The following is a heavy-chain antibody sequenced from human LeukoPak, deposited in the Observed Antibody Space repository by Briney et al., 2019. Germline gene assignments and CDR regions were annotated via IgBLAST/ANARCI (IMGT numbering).Heavy chain of an antibody. Sequence: GGSLRLSCAASGFTFSSYAMSWVRPAPGKGLEWVSAISGSGGSTYYADSVKGRFTISRDNSKNTLYLQMNSLRAEDTAVCYCAKDLRTSYWGDDYWGQGTLVTVSS. CDR2: ISGSGGST. V-gene: IGHV3-23*01. CDR1: GFTFSSYA. J-gene: IGHJ4*02. D-gene: IGHD3-10*01. CDR3: AKDLRTSYWGDDY.